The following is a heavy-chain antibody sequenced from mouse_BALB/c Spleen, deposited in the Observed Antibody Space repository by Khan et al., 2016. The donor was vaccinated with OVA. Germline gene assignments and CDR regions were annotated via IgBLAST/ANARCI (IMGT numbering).Heavy chain of an antibody. J-gene: IGHJ3*01. D-gene: IGHD2-4*01. CDR1: GYSITSEYA. CDR2: INYSGNT. Sequence: EVQLQESGPGLVKPSQSLSLTCTVTGYSITSEYAWNWIRQFPGNKLEWMGYINYSGNTRFNPSLKSRTSITRDTSKNQFFLQLNSVTTEDTATYYRARKDYYDYDPFPYWGQGTLVNVSA. CDR3: ARKDYYDYDPFPY. V-gene: IGHV3-2*02.